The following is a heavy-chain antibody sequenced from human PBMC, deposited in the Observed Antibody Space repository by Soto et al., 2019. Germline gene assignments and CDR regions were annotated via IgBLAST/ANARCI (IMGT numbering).Heavy chain of an antibody. V-gene: IGHV1-69*01. CDR2: IIPIFGTA. Sequence: QVQLVQSGAEVKKPGSSVKGSCKASGGTFSSYAISWVRQAPGQGLEWMGGIIPIFGTANYAQKFQGRVTITADESTSTAYMELSSLRSEDTAVYYCARDHLPYYYDSSGYHAFDMWGQGTMVTVSS. CDR1: GGTFSSYA. J-gene: IGHJ3*02. D-gene: IGHD3-22*01. CDR3: ARDHLPYYYDSSGYHAFDM.